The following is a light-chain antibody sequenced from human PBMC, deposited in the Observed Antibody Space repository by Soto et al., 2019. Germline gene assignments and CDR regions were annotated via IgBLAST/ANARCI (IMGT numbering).Light chain of an antibody. CDR2: DAS. J-gene: IGKJ4*01. CDR1: QSVRSNS. CDR3: QQYGSTPLT. Sequence: EIVLTQSPDTLSLSPGERATLSCRASQSVRSNSLAWYQQKPGQAPRFLIYDASSMATGIPDRFSGSGSGTDFTLIISRLEPEDFAVYYCQQYGSTPLTFGGGTKVDIK. V-gene: IGKV3-20*01.